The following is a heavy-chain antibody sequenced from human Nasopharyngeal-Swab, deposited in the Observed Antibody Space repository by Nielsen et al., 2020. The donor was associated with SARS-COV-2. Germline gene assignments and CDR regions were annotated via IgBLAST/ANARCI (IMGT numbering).Heavy chain of an antibody. Sequence: GESLKISCEASGFTFSSYNMVWVRQAPGKGLEWVSFISSSSASRYYVDSVKGRFTISRDNAKNSLYLQMNSLRAEDTAVYYCVKVEWAAYDYWGRGTLVTVSS. D-gene: IGHD1-26*01. V-gene: IGHV3-48*04. CDR1: GFTFSSYN. CDR2: ISSSSASR. CDR3: VKVEWAAYDY. J-gene: IGHJ4*02.